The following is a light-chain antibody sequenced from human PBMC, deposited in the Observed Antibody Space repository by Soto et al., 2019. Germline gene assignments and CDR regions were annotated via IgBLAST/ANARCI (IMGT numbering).Light chain of an antibody. CDR2: NAS. V-gene: IGKV1-5*01. Sequence: DIQMTQSPSTLSASVGDRVTITCGASQRISTCLAWYQQKPGKAPRLLIYNASSLESGVPSRFSGSGSGTEFTLTISSLQPDDFASYYCQEYNSYSRTFGQATKVDI. J-gene: IGKJ1*01. CDR1: QRISTC. CDR3: QEYNSYSRT.